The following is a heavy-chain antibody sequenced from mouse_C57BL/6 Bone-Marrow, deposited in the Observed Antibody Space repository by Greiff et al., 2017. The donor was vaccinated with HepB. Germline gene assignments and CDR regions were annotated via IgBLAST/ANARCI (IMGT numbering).Heavy chain of an antibody. CDR1: GYSFTDYN. CDR2: INPNYGTT. V-gene: IGHV1-39*01. Sequence: VQLQQSGPELVKPGASVKISCKASGYSFTDYNMNWVKQSNGKSLEWIGVINPNYGTTSYNQKFKGKATLTVDQSSSTAYMQLNRLTSEDSAVYYCARYVGLPPLYAMDYWGQGTSVTVSS. D-gene: IGHD2-2*01. CDR3: ARYVGLPPLYAMDY. J-gene: IGHJ4*01.